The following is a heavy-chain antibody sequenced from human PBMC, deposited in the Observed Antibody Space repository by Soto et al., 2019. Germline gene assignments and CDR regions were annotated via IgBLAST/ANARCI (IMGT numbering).Heavy chain of an antibody. CDR3: ARDLGSSWYDY. V-gene: IGHV1-18*01. CDR2: ISAYNGNT. J-gene: IGHJ4*02. Sequence: QVQLVQSGAEVKKPGASVKVSCKASGYTFTTYGISWVRQAPGQGLEWMGWISAYNGNTNYAQKLQGRVTMTTDTSTSTAHMELRSLRSDDAAVYYCARDLGSSWYDYWGQGTLVTVSS. CDR1: GYTFTTYG. D-gene: IGHD6-13*01.